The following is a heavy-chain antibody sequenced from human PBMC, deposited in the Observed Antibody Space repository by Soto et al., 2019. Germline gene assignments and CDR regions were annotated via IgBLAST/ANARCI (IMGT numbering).Heavy chain of an antibody. CDR3: AYASDIVAPGFYS. CDR1: GFAFDDYA. Sequence: GGSMRLSFSSSGFAFDDYAMHCFRQAPGKGLEWFSGISWNSYSIDYEDSVRGRFTISRDNAKNSVYPQMNSLRADDTALYYCAYASDIVAPGFYSWGQGIMVTVSS. D-gene: IGHD5-12*01. J-gene: IGHJ5*01. CDR2: ISWNSYSI. V-gene: IGHV3-9*01.